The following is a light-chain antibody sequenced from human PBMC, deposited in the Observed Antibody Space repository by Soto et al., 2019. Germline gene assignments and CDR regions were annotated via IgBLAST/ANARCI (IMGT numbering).Light chain of an antibody. CDR2: GAS. CDR3: QQYNNWPPWT. CDR1: QSVSSN. J-gene: IGKJ1*01. Sequence: EIVMTQSPVTLSVSPGERATLSCRASQSVSSNLAWYQQKPGQAPRLLIYGASTRATGIPARFSGSRSGTEFTLTISSLQSEDFAVYFCQQYNNWPPWTFGQGTKVETK. V-gene: IGKV3-15*01.